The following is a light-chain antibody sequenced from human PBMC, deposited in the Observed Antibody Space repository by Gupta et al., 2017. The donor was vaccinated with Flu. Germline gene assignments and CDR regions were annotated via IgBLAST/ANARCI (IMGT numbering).Light chain of an antibody. CDR3: NVRTRSDALPV. CDR2: DDT. Sequence: SNDGGCDYVPWYQRHPGKAPLLMIYDDTDRPSGVSKRFSGSNSGNTASLTITRVEAEDEADYYCNVRTRSDALPVFGAGTKLTVL. J-gene: IGLJ3*02. CDR1: SNDGGCDY. V-gene: IGLV2-14*03.